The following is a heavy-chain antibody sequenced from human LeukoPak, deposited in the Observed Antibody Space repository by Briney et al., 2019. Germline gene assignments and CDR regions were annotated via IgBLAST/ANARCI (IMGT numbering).Heavy chain of an antibody. CDR2: ISYDGSNK. J-gene: IGHJ4*02. V-gene: IGHV3-30*18. CDR3: ANNYDSHPFDY. D-gene: IGHD3-22*01. CDR1: GFTFSSYG. Sequence: PGGSLRLYCAASGFTFSSYGMHWVRQAPGKGLEWVAVISYDGSNKYYADSVKGRFTISRDNSKNTLYLQMNSLRAEDTAVYYCANNYDSHPFDYWGQGTLVTVSS.